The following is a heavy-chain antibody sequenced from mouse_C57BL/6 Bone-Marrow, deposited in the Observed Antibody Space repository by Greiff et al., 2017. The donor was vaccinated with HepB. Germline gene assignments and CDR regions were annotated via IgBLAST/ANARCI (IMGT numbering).Heavy chain of an antibody. Sequence: EVKVEESGGGLVKPGGSLKLSCAASGFTFSDYGMHWVRQAPEKGLEWVAYISSGSSTIYYADTVKGRFTISRDNAKNTLFLQMTSLRSEDTAMYYCARVYYDYPLYAMDYWGQGTSVTVSS. V-gene: IGHV5-17*01. CDR1: GFTFSDYG. J-gene: IGHJ4*01. D-gene: IGHD2-4*01. CDR2: ISSGSSTI. CDR3: ARVYYDYPLYAMDY.